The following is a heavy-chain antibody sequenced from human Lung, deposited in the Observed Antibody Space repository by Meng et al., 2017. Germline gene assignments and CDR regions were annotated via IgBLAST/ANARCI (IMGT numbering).Heavy chain of an antibody. CDR1: GRSISSSNDY. CDR3: ARGQKGYCDL. Sequence: QVHVKESGPEQVKPAQTRSLTCRVAGRSISSSNDYCSWSRQPPGKGLEWSGHIYYSGSTYYNPSLKSRITISVDTSKNQFSLKLSSVTAADTAVYYCARGQKGYCDLWGRGTLVTVSS. CDR2: IYYSGST. J-gene: IGHJ2*01. V-gene: IGHV4-30-4*01.